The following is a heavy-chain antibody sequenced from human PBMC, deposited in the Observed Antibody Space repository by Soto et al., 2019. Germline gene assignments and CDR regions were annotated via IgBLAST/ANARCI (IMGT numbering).Heavy chain of an antibody. CDR2: IYYGGST. V-gene: IGHV4-39*01. CDR3: ARLPRGGATPFDY. CDR1: GGSISSSTYH. D-gene: IGHD1-26*01. J-gene: IGHJ4*02. Sequence: QLQLQESGPGLVKPSETLSLTCTVSGGSISSSTYHWGWIRQPPGKGLEWIGSIYYGGSTYYNPSIRSRFTITEETSKIQVSLKLSSVTAADTAVYSWARLPRGGATPFDYWGQGTLVTVSS.